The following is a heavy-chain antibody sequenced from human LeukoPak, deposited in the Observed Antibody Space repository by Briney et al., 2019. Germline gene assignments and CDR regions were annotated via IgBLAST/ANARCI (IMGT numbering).Heavy chain of an antibody. J-gene: IGHJ4*02. D-gene: IGHD2-2*01. CDR1: GFTFSSYD. V-gene: IGHV3-21*01. Sequence: GGSLRLSCAASGFTFSSYDINWVRQAPGKGLEWVSSISGSSSYIYYADSVKGRFTISRDNAKNSLYLQMNSLRAEDTAVYYCGRDSEYQLVVDYWGQGTLVTVSS. CDR2: ISGSSSYI. CDR3: GRDSEYQLVVDY.